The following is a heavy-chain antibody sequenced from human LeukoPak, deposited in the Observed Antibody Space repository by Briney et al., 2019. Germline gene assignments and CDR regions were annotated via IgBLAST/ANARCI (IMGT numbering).Heavy chain of an antibody. V-gene: IGHV3-7*01. CDR2: IKQDGSEK. CDR3: ARRGSYFEFDY. Sequence: GGSVRLSCAASGFIFSSYWMSWVRQAPGKGLEWVANIKQDGSEKYYVDSVKGRFTISRDNAKNSLFLQMNSLRVEDTAVYYCARRGSYFEFDYWGQGTLVTVSS. D-gene: IGHD1-26*01. CDR1: GFIFSSYW. J-gene: IGHJ4*02.